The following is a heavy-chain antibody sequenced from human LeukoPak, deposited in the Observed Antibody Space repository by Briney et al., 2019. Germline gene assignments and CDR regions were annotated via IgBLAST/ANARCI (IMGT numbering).Heavy chain of an antibody. J-gene: IGHJ4*02. D-gene: IGHD4-17*01. Sequence: WGSLTETFAASGFTFSSYGMHWVRQAPGKGLEWVAFIRYDGSNKYYADSVKGRFTISRDNSKNTLYLQMNSLRAEDTAVYYCARGYGDYEVTDYWGQGTLVTVSS. V-gene: IGHV3-30*02. CDR1: GFTFSSYG. CDR3: ARGYGDYEVTDY. CDR2: IRYDGSNK.